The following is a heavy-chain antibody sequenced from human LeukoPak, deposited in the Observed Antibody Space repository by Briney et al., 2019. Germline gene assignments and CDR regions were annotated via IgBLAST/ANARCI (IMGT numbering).Heavy chain of an antibody. CDR1: GFTFSSYS. D-gene: IGHD3-9*01. CDR2: ISSSSSYI. CDR3: ARDRNDIPGHYGMDV. J-gene: IGHJ6*04. V-gene: IGHV3-21*01. Sequence: GGSLRLSCAASGFTFSSYSMNWVRQAPGKGLEWVSSISSSSSYIYYADSVKGRFTISRDNAKNSLYLQMNSLRAEDTAEYYCARDRNDIPGHYGMDVWGKGTTVTVSS.